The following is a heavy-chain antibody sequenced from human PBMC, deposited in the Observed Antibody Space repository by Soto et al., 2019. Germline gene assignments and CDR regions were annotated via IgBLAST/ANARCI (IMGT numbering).Heavy chain of an antibody. CDR1: GFTFDDYG. J-gene: IGHJ5*02. V-gene: IGHV3-20*04. D-gene: IGHD3-9*01. Sequence: EVQLVESGGGVVRPGGSLRLSCAASGFTFDDYGMSWVRRAPGKGLEWVSGINWNGGSTGYADSVKGRFTISRDNAKNSLYLQMNSLRAEDTAFSYCASEGGPHILTDRSFWFDPWGQGTLVTVSS. CDR2: INWNGGST. CDR3: ASEGGPHILTDRSFWFDP.